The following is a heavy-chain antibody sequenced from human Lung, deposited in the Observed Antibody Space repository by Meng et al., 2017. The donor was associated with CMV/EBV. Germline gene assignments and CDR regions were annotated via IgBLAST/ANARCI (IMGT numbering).Heavy chain of an antibody. CDR3: ARDLTGGTGGL. CDR2: ISPYNGNT. Sequence: QVQLVQSGAEVKKPGASVKVSCKTSGYSFISYGITWVRQAPGQGLESMGWISPYNGNTKPAQKFQGRVTMTTDTSTDTAYMELSSLTSDDTAVFFCARDLTGGTGGLWGQGTLVTVAS. CDR1: GYSFISYG. D-gene: IGHD1-14*01. J-gene: IGHJ4*02. V-gene: IGHV1-18*01.